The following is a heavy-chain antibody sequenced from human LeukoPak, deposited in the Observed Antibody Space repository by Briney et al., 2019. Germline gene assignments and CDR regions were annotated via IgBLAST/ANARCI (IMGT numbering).Heavy chain of an antibody. CDR1: GDAISSYY. CDR2: IYYSGST. CDR3: ARHPPRGYSYGSDGFDI. Sequence: SETLSLTCSVCGDAISSYYWSWIRQPPGEGLEWIGYIYYSGSTNYNPSLKSRVTISVVTSKNQISLKLNSVTAADTAVYYCARHPPRGYSYGSDGFDIWGQGTMVTLSS. V-gene: IGHV4-59*08. D-gene: IGHD5-18*01. J-gene: IGHJ3*02.